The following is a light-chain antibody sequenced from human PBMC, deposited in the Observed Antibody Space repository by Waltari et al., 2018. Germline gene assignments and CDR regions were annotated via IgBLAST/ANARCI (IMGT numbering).Light chain of an antibody. J-gene: IGKJ4*01. V-gene: IGKV1-12*01. CDR3: QQSNTFPLT. CDR1: EDVSTW. Sequence: DIQMTQSPSSVSASVGDRVTITCRASEDVSTWLAWYQQKPGKVPQLLIFAASVLRTGVSSRFTGSGSGIDFTLTISSLEPEDFATYYCQQSNTFPLTFGGGTKVEIK. CDR2: AAS.